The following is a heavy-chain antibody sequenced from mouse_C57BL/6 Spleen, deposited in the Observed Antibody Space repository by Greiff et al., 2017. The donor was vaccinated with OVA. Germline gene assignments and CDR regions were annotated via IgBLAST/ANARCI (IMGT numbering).Heavy chain of an antibody. J-gene: IGHJ4*01. D-gene: IGHD2-4*01. CDR3: ARDRDYDYDSYAMDY. Sequence: EVQLVESGGGLVKPGGSLKLSCAASGFTFSSYAMSWVRQTPGKRLEWVATISDGGSYTYYPDNVKGRFTISRDNAKNNLYLQMSHLKSEDTAMYYCARDRDYDYDSYAMDYWGQGTSVTVSS. CDR2: ISDGGSYT. V-gene: IGHV5-4*01. CDR1: GFTFSSYA.